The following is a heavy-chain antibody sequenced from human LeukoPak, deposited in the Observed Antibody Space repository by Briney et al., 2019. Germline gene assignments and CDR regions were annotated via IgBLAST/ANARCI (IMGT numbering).Heavy chain of an antibody. CDR1: GYTFTSYD. Sequence: ASVKVSCKASGYTFTSYDINWVRQATGQGLEWMGWMNPNSGNTGYAQKFQGRVTMTRNTSISTAYMELSSLRSEDTAVYYCARIRYCSGGSCYWIDAFDIWGQGTMVTVSS. CDR3: ARIRYCSGGSCYWIDAFDI. V-gene: IGHV1-8*01. D-gene: IGHD2-15*01. J-gene: IGHJ3*02. CDR2: MNPNSGNT.